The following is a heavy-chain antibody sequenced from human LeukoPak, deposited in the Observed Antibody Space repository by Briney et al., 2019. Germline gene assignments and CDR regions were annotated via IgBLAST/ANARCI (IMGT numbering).Heavy chain of an antibody. CDR3: AREGRGYSYGPTY. CDR1: GGSISSGGYY. V-gene: IGHV4-31*11. J-gene: IGHJ4*02. D-gene: IGHD5-18*01. CDR2: IYHDGST. Sequence: PAQTLSLTCAVSGGSISSGGYYWSWIRQHPGKGLEWIGYIYHDGSTYYNPSLKSRVTLSVDTSKKQFSLRLSSVTAADTAVYYCAREGRGYSYGPTYWGQGTLVTVSS.